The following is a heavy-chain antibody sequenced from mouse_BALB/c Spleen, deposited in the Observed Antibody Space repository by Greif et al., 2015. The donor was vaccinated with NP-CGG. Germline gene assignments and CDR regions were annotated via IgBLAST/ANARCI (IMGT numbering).Heavy chain of an antibody. D-gene: IGHD2-14*01. V-gene: IGHV1S81*02. CDR3: TRGLDYRSFYWYFDV. Sequence: VQLVESGAELVKPGASVKLSCKASGYTFTSYYMYWVKQRPGQGLEWIGEINPSNGGTNFNEKFKSKATLTVDKSSSTAYMQLSSLTSEDSAVYYCTRGLDYRSFYWYFDVWGAGTTVTVSS. CDR2: INPSNGGT. J-gene: IGHJ1*01. CDR1: GYTFTSYY.